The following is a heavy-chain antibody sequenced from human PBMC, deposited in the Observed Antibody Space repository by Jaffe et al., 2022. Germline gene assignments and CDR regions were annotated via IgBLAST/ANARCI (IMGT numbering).Heavy chain of an antibody. CDR1: GYTFTSYA. Sequence: QVQLVQSGAEVKKPGASVKVSCKASGYTFTSYAMHWVRQAPGQRLEWMGWINAGNGNTKYSQKFQGRVTITRDTSASTAYMELSSLRSEDTAVYYCARGLWDETYGDPSEDFDYWGQGTLVTVSS. CDR2: INAGNGNT. V-gene: IGHV1-3*01. CDR3: ARGLWDETYGDPSEDFDY. D-gene: IGHD4-17*01. J-gene: IGHJ4*02.